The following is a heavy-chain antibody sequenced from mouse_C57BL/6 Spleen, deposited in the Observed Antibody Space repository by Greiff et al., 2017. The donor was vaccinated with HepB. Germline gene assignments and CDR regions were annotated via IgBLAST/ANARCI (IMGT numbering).Heavy chain of an antibody. Sequence: EVQRVESGGGLVKPGGSLKLSCAASGFTFSSYAMSWVRQTPEKRLEWVATISDGGSYTYYPDNVKGRFTISRDNAKNNLYLQMSHLKSEDTAMYYCASIVTRYWYFDVWGTGTTVTVSS. CDR1: GFTFSSYA. J-gene: IGHJ1*03. CDR2: ISDGGSYT. V-gene: IGHV5-4*01. CDR3: ASIVTRYWYFDV. D-gene: IGHD2-5*01.